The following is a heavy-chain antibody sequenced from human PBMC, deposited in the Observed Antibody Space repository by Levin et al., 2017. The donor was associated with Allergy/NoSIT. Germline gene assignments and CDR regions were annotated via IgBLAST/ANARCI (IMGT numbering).Heavy chain of an antibody. CDR2: IIPIFGTA. J-gene: IGHJ6*02. V-gene: IGHV1-69*06. Sequence: SVKVSCKASGGTFSSYAISWVRQAPGQGLEWMGGIIPIFGTANYAQKFQGRVTITADKSTSTAYMELSSLRSEDTAVYYCARAGCSGGSCYSTRSPVYYYDYGMDGWGQGTTVTVSS. CDR3: ARAGCSGGSCYSTRSPVYYYDYGMDG. CDR1: GGTFSSYA. D-gene: IGHD2-15*01.